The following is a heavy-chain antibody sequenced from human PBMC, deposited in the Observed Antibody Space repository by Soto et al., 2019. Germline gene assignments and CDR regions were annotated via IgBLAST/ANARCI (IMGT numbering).Heavy chain of an antibody. V-gene: IGHV4-59*01. CDR1: GGSISSYY. CDR3: AREGFDGYYDILTGYYKGAFDI. CDR2: IYYSGST. J-gene: IGHJ3*02. D-gene: IGHD3-9*01. Sequence: SETLSLTCTVSGGSISSYYWSWTRQPPGKGLEWIGYIYYSGSTNYNPSLKSRVTISVGTSKNQFSLKLSSVTAADTAVYYCAREGFDGYYDILTGYYKGAFDIWGHGTMVTVSS.